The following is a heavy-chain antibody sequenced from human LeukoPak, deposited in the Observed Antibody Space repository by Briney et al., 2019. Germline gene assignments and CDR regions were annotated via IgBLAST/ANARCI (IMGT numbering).Heavy chain of an antibody. J-gene: IGHJ5*02. Sequence: SETLSLTCTVSGGSISSGGYYWSWIRQPPGKGLEWIGYIYHSGSTYYNPSLKSRVTISVDRSKNQFSLKVSSVTVADTAVYYCAREGLDYGGTLNWFDPWGQGTLVTVSS. CDR3: AREGLDYGGTLNWFDP. CDR2: IYHSGST. D-gene: IGHD4-23*01. CDR1: GGSISSGGYY. V-gene: IGHV4-30-2*01.